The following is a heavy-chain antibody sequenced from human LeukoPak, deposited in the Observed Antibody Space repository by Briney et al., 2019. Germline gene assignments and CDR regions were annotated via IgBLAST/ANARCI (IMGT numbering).Heavy chain of an antibody. J-gene: IGHJ4*02. Sequence: PGGSLRLSCAASGFTFSSFEMNWVRQAPGKGLEWVSYISSSGSTIYYADSVKGRFTISRDNAKNSLYLQMNSLRAEDTAVYYCARDRGFGTDYYFDYWGQGTLVTVSS. CDR3: ARDRGFGTDYYFDY. CDR1: GFTFSSFE. CDR2: ISSSGSTI. V-gene: IGHV3-48*03. D-gene: IGHD3-10*01.